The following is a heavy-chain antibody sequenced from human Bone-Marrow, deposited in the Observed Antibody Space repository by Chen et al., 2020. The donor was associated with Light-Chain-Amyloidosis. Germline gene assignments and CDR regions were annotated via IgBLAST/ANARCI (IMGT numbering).Heavy chain of an antibody. CDR2: ITGRRGST. J-gene: IGHJ4*02. Sequence: EVQLLESGGGLVQPGGSLRLSCAASGFTFSTYAMSWVRQAPGKGLEWVSAITGRRGSTYSAASVKGRFTISRDNSQNPLSLLMNSLRAEDTAVYYCARAPGNTTGAPVYFDYWGQGTLVTVAS. D-gene: IGHD1-1*01. CDR3: ARAPGNTTGAPVYFDY. V-gene: IGHV3-23*01. CDR1: GFTFSTYA.